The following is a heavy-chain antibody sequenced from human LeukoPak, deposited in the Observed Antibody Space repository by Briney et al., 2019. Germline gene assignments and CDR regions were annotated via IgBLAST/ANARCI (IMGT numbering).Heavy chain of an antibody. J-gene: IGHJ2*01. CDR1: GGSISSYY. CDR2: IYYSGST. D-gene: IGHD3-3*01. Sequence: SETLSLTCTVSGGSISSYYWSWIRQPPGRGLEWIAYIYYSGSTDHSPSLKSRVTISVDTSKNQFSLKLSSVPAADTAVYYCARDFWSGLGYWYFDLWGRGTLVTVSS. CDR3: ARDFWSGLGYWYFDL. V-gene: IGHV4-59*12.